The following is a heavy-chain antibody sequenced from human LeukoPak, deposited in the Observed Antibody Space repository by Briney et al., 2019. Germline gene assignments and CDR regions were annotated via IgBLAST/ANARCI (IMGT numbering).Heavy chain of an antibody. CDR1: GGSISSYY. J-gene: IGHJ6*03. D-gene: IGHD2-15*01. CDR3: ARGNDYSGGSCYSHYYYYMDV. V-gene: IGHV4-59*01. Sequence: SETLSLTCTVSGGSISSYYWSWIRQPPGKGLEWIGYIYYSGSTNYNACLKSRVTISVDTSKNQFSLKLSSVTAADTAVYYCARGNDYSGGSCYSHYYYYMDVWGKGTTVTISS. CDR2: IYYSGST.